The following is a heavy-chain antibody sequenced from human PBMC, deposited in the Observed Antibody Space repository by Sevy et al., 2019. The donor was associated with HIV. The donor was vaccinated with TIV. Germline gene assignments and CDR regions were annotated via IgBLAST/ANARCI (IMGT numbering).Heavy chain of an antibody. V-gene: IGHV4-34*01. CDR2: INHSGST. CDR1: GGSFSGYY. D-gene: IGHD2-2*01. CDR3: ARHCGGTSCSHAFDI. J-gene: IGHJ3*02. Sequence: SETLSLTCAVYGGSFSGYYWSWIRQPPGKGLEWIGEINHSGSTNYNPSLTSRVTISVDTSKNQFSLKLSSVTAADTAVYYCARHCGGTSCSHAFDIWGQGTMVTVSS.